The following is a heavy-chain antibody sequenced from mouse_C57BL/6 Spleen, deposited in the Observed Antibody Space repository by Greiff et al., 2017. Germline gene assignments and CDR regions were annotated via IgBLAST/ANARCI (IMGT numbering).Heavy chain of an antibody. V-gene: IGHV1-61*01. J-gene: IGHJ2*01. CDR3: ARYGSGGD. CDR2: IYPSDSET. D-gene: IGHD1-1*01. Sequence: QVQLKQPGAELVRPGSSVKLSCKASGYTFTSYWMDWVKQRPGQGLEWIGNIYPSDSETHYNQKFKDKATLTVDKSSSTAYMQLSSLTSEDSAVYYCARYGSGGDWGQGTTLTVSS. CDR1: GYTFTSYW.